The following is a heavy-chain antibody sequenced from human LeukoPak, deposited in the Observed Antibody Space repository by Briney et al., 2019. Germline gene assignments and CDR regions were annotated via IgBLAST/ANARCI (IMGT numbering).Heavy chain of an antibody. CDR1: GYTFTSYG. D-gene: IGHD3-3*01. V-gene: IGHV1-18*01. CDR2: ISAYNGNT. CDR3: ARGSDDFWSGYYMDYSDY. Sequence: GASVKVSCKASGYTFTSYGISWVRQAPGQGLEWMGWISAYNGNTNYAQKLQGRVTMTTDTSTSTAYMELRSLRSDDTAVYYCARGSDDFWSGYYMDYSDYWGQGTLVTVSS. J-gene: IGHJ4*02.